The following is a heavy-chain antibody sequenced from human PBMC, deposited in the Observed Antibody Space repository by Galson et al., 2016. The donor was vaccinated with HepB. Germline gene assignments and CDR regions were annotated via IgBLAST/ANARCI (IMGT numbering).Heavy chain of an antibody. J-gene: IGHJ4*02. D-gene: IGHD5-18*01. CDR3: AKEYMTPWAAFGS. V-gene: IGHV3-23*01. CDR2: VSGVDGGT. Sequence: SLRLSCAASGFAFRNFAMSWVRQAPGNGLQWVSTVSGVDGGTYYAASVKGRFTISRDDSRDTLYLQMNSLSVEDTAVYYCAKEYMTPWAAFGSWGQGTLVAVS. CDR1: GFAFRNFA.